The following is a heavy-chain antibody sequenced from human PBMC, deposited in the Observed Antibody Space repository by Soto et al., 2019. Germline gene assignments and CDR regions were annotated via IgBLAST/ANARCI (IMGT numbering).Heavy chain of an antibody. V-gene: IGHV4-31*03. CDR1: GGSISSGGYY. D-gene: IGHD2-2*01. CDR2: IYYSGST. Sequence: SETLSLTCTVSGGSISSGGYYWSWIRQHPGKGLEWIGYIYYSGSTYYNPSLKSRVTISVDTSKNQFSLKLSSVTAADTAVYYCARLSSTSPDYWGQGTLVTVSS. J-gene: IGHJ4*02. CDR3: ARLSSTSPDY.